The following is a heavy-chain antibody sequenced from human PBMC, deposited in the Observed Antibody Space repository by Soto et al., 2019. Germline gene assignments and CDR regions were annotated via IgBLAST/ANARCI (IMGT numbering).Heavy chain of an antibody. J-gene: IGHJ2*01. CDR2: INSDGSST. D-gene: IGHD1-26*01. V-gene: IGHV3-74*01. Sequence: EVQLVEPGGGLVQPGGSLRLSCAASGFTFSSYWMHWVRQAPGKGLVWVSRINSDGSSTNYADSVKGRFTISRDNAKNTLYLQMISLRAEDTAVYYSARGGSLNRDFDLRGRGSLVTVSS. CDR1: GFTFSSYW. CDR3: ARGGSLNRDFDL.